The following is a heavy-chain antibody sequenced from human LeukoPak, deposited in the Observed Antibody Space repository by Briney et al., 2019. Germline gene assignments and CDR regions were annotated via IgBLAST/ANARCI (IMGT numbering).Heavy chain of an antibody. J-gene: IGHJ6*02. CDR1: GYTFTSYY. Sequence: ASVMVSCKASGYTFTSYYMHWVRQAPGQGLEGMGIINPSGGSTSYAQKFQGRVTMTRDTSTSTVYMELSSLRSEDTAVYYCARDYEIRGDLHIVVVTALGGMDVWGQGTTVTVSS. D-gene: IGHD2-21*02. CDR3: ARDYEIRGDLHIVVVTALGGMDV. V-gene: IGHV1-46*01. CDR2: INPSGGST.